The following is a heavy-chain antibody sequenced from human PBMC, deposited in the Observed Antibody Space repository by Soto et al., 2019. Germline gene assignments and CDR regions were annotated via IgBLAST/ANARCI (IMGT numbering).Heavy chain of an antibody. V-gene: IGHV1-18*04. CDR2: ISAYNGNT. Sequence: ASVKVSCKASGYTFTSYGISWVRQAPGQGLEWMGWISAYNGNTNYAQKLQGRVTMTTDTSTSTAYMELRSLRSDDTAVYYCASKYCSSTSCYTGPYYYGMDVWGQGTTVTVSS. CDR1: GYTFTSYG. CDR3: ASKYCSSTSCYTGPYYYGMDV. J-gene: IGHJ6*02. D-gene: IGHD2-2*02.